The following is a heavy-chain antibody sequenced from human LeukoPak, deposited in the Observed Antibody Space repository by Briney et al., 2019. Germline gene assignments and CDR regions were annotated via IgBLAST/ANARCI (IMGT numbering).Heavy chain of an antibody. J-gene: IGHJ5*02. Sequence: SETLSLTCSVSGYSISSGYYWGWIRQPPGKGLEWIGSIYYSGSTYYNPSLKSRVTISVDTSKNQFSLKLSSVTAADTAVYYCARGIAAVLRFDPWGQGTLVTVSS. CDR3: ARGIAAVLRFDP. D-gene: IGHD6-13*01. V-gene: IGHV4-38-2*02. CDR1: GYSISSGYY. CDR2: IYYSGST.